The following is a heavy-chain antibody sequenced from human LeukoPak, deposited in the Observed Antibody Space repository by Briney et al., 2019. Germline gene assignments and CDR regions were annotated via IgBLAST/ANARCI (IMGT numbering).Heavy chain of an antibody. J-gene: IGHJ4*02. CDR1: GFTFSDHI. V-gene: IGHV3-48*01. Sequence: GGSLRLSCAASGFTFSDHIMNWVRQLPGKRLEWVAYVSGSGSTVYYADSVKGRFTISRDNGKSSLYLQMNSLRVEDMALYYCVRQFASWGQGTLVTVSS. CDR3: VRQFAS. CDR2: VSGSGSTV.